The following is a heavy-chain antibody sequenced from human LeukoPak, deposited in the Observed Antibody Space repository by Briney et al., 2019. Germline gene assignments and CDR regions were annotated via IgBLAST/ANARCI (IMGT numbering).Heavy chain of an antibody. J-gene: IGHJ4*02. CDR3: ARDTTVASVMQY. V-gene: IGHV4-59*01. CDR2: IYNGGTT. Sequence: SETLSLTCTVSGGSISSYYWSWIRQSPGKRLEWIGSIYNGGTTNYNPSLKSRATISPDTAKNQFSLRLRSVTAADTAIYYCARDTTVASVMQYWGQGTLVSVSS. CDR1: GGSISSYY. D-gene: IGHD5-12*01.